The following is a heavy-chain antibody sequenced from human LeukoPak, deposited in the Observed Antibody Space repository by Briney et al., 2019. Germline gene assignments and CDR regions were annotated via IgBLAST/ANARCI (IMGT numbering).Heavy chain of an antibody. V-gene: IGHV1-69*01. Sequence: ASVKVSCKASGGTFNIYAITWVRQAPGYGFEWLGGIIPILRTPDYARKFQDRVTITADESSNTVYMELISLISEDTAIYYCARKGAVYYDSSGYPYWGQGTLVTVSS. J-gene: IGHJ4*02. CDR2: IIPILRTP. CDR3: ARKGAVYYDSSGYPY. D-gene: IGHD3-22*01. CDR1: GGTFNIYA.